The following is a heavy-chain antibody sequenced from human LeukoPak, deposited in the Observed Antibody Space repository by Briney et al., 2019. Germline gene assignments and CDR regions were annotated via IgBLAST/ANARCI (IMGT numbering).Heavy chain of an antibody. CDR1: GFTFSSYA. CDR2: ISGSGGTA. D-gene: IGHD3-22*01. J-gene: IGHJ4*02. CDR3: AKKGYYDGSGYYMYYFAH. Sequence: GGFLRFSCAASGFTFSSYARSWVRQAPGQGLEWFSAISGSGGTAYYADSVKGRFTISRDNSKNTLYLQMNSLRAEDTAVYYCAKKGYYDGSGYYMYYFAHWGQGTLVTVSS. V-gene: IGHV3-23*01.